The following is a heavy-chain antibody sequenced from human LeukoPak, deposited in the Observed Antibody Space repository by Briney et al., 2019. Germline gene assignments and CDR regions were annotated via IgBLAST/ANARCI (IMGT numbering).Heavy chain of an antibody. J-gene: IGHJ4*02. CDR2: ISGSGGST. V-gene: IGHV3-23*01. Sequence: GGSLRLSWAASGFTFTSYAMNWVRQAPGKGLEWVSTISGSGGSTYYADSVKGRFTMSRDNSENTLYLQMNSLRAEDTAVYYCAKSTGSSSSLAVDYWGQGTLVTVSS. CDR1: GFTFTSYA. D-gene: IGHD6-6*01. CDR3: AKSTGSSSSLAVDY.